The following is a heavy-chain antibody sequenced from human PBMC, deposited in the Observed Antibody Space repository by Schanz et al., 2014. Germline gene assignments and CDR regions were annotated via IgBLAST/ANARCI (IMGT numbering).Heavy chain of an antibody. J-gene: IGHJ4*02. CDR2: ISSSGTTI. CDR1: GFAFSSYS. D-gene: IGHD2-15*01. V-gene: IGHV3-48*01. Sequence: QLVGSGGGLIQPGGSLRLSCTASGFAFSSYSMNWVRQAPGKGLEWVSYISSSGTTIYYADSVKGRFTISRDSPKNTLYLQMNTLRAEDTAVYYCARDRGYCSGGSCLTFDYWGQGTLVTVSS. CDR3: ARDRGYCSGGSCLTFDY.